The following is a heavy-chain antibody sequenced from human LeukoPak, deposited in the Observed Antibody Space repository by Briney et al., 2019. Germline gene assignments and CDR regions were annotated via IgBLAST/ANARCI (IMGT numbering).Heavy chain of an antibody. CDR2: ISGSGGSK. J-gene: IGHJ4*02. CDR1: GFTFSSYA. V-gene: IGHV3-23*01. CDR3: ARDSSSWYPHFDY. Sequence: GGSLRLSCAASGFTFSSYAMSWVRQAPGKGLEWVSAISGSGGSKYYADSVKGRFTISRDNSKNTLYLQMNSLRAEDTAVYYCARDSSSWYPHFDYWGQGTLVTVSS. D-gene: IGHD6-13*01.